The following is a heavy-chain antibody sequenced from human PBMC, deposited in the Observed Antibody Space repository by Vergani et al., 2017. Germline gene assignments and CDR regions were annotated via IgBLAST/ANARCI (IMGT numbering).Heavy chain of an antibody. CDR3: ARDEYSSSSGLGYYGMDV. J-gene: IGHJ6*02. Sequence: QVQLVQSGAEVKKPGASVKVSCKASGYTFTSYGISWVRQAPGQGLEWMGWISAYNGNTNYAQKLQGRVTMTTDTSTSTAYMELRSLRAEDTAVYYCARDEYSSSSGLGYYGMDVWGQGTTVTVSS. CDR1: GYTFTSYG. CDR2: ISAYNGNT. D-gene: IGHD6-6*01. V-gene: IGHV1-18*01.